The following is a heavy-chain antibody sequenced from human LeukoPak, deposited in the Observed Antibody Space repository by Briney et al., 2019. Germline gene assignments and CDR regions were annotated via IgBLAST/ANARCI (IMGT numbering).Heavy chain of an antibody. V-gene: IGHV4-39*07. CDR1: GGSISSSSYY. CDR2: IYYSGST. CDR3: ARGRTSTAVAGTGIYYYYGMDV. J-gene: IGHJ6*02. Sequence: PSETLSLTCTVSGGSISSSSYYWGWIRQPPGKGLEWIGSIYYSGSTYYNPSLKSRVTISVDTSKNQFSLKLSSVTAADTAVYYCARGRTSTAVAGTGIYYYYGMDVWGQGTTVTVSS. D-gene: IGHD6-19*01.